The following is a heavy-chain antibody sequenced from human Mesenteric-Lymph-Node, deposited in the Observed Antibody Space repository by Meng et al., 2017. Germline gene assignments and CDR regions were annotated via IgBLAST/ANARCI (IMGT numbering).Heavy chain of an antibody. J-gene: IGHJ4*02. D-gene: IGHD5-18*01. V-gene: IGHV1-2*02. CDR2: ISPKSGGT. Sequence: ASVKVSCKASGYTFTDYYLHWVRQAPGQGLESLGWISPKSGGTNYAQNFQGRVTMTRDTSTGTAYMELSGLRSDDTAVYYCTRVKDTTVVVFSEKFDYWGQGALVTVSS. CDR1: GYTFTDYY. CDR3: TRVKDTTVVVFSEKFDY.